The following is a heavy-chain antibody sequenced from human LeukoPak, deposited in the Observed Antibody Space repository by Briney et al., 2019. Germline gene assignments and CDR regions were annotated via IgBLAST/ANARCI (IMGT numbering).Heavy chain of an antibody. V-gene: IGHV4-39*01. CDR3: ARHLLSGSAYFDY. D-gene: IGHD2-15*01. CDR2: IYYSGST. Sequence: SETLSLTCTVSGGSISSYYWSWIRQPPGKGLEWIGSIYYSGSTYYNPSLKSRVTISVDTSKNQFSLKLSSVTAAETAVYYCARHLLSGSAYFDYWGQGTLVTVSS. CDR1: GGSISSYY. J-gene: IGHJ4*02.